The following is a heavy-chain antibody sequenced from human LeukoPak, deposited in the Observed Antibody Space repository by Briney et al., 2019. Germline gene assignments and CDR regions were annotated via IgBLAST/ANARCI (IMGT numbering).Heavy chain of an antibody. CDR3: ARDSGMVRGTVDY. V-gene: IGHV1-46*01. J-gene: IGHJ4*02. Sequence: ASVKVSCKSSGYTFTSYYMYWVRHALGQGLERMVIINPSGGSTSYAQKFQGRDTMTRDTSMSTVYMELSSLRSEDTAVYYCARDSGMVRGTVDYWGQGTLVTVSS. CDR1: GYTFTSYY. CDR2: INPSGGST. D-gene: IGHD3-10*01.